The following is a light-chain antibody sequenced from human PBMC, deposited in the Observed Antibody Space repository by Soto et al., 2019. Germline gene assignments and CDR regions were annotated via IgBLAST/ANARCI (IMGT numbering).Light chain of an antibody. CDR2: RNN. V-gene: IGLV1-47*01. Sequence: QAVVTQPPSASGTPGQRVTISCSGSSSNIGSNYVYWYQQLPGTAPKLLIYRNNQRPSGVPDRFSGSKSGTSASLAISGLRSEDEADYYCAAWDDSLSGYVVFGGVTKLTVL. CDR1: SSNIGSNY. CDR3: AAWDDSLSGYVV. J-gene: IGLJ2*01.